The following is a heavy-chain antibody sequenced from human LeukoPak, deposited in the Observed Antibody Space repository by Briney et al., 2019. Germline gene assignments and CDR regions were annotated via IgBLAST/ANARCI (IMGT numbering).Heavy chain of an antibody. CDR3: ARRGGTFAFGI. Sequence: GESLKISCKGSGNSFSNYWIGWVRQLPGRGLEWMGIIYPGDSDTRYNPSFQGQVTISADKSISTASLQWSSLKASDTAMYYCARRGGTFAFGIWGQGTMVTVSS. CDR2: IYPGDSDT. CDR1: GNSFSNYW. V-gene: IGHV5-51*01. D-gene: IGHD2-15*01. J-gene: IGHJ3*02.